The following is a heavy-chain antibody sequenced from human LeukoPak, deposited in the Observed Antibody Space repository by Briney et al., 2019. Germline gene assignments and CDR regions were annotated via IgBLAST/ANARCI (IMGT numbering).Heavy chain of an antibody. CDR1: GYTFASYG. J-gene: IGHJ4*02. Sequence: GASVKVSCKASGYTFASYGISWVRQAPGKGLEWMGWISAYNDNTKYAQNLQGRVTMTTDTSTSTAYMELRSLTSDDTALYYCARDTARITTPGGPDYWGQGTLVTVSS. CDR3: ARDTARITTPGGPDY. V-gene: IGHV1-18*01. CDR2: ISAYNDNT. D-gene: IGHD6-13*01.